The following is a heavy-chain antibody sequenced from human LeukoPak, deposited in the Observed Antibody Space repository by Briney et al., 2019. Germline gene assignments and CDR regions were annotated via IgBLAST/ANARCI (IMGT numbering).Heavy chain of an antibody. D-gene: IGHD6-6*01. CDR1: GGSFSGYY. V-gene: IGHV4-34*01. J-gene: IGHJ4*02. CDR3: ARSYSSSVFDY. CDR2: INHSGST. Sequence: SETLSLTCAVYGGSFSGYYWSWIRQPPGKGLEWIGEINHSGSTNYNPSLKSRVTISVDTSKNQVSLKLSSVTAADTAVYYCARSYSSSVFDYWGQGTLVTVSS.